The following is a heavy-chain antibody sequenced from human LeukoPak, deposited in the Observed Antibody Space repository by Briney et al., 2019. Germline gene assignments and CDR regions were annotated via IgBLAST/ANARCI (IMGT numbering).Heavy chain of an antibody. Sequence: SETLSLTCTVSGGSISSSSYYWGWIRQPPGKGLEWIGSIYYSGSTYYNPSLKSRVTISVDTSKNQFSLKLSSVTAADTAVYYCARHDCSSTSCYFLSPNWFDPWGQGTLVTVSS. D-gene: IGHD2-2*01. V-gene: IGHV4-39*01. J-gene: IGHJ5*02. CDR1: GGSISSSSYY. CDR2: IYYSGST. CDR3: ARHDCSSTSCYFLSPNWFDP.